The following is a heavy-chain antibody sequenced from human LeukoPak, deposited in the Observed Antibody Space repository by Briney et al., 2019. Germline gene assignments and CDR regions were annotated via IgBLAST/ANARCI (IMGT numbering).Heavy chain of an antibody. CDR2: IYHSGTT. V-gene: IGHV4-4*02. CDR1: GESIRSSNW. J-gene: IGHJ4*02. Sequence: PSGTLSLTCTVSGESIRSSNWWSWVRQPPGKGVEGIGEIYHSGTTNYNPSLKSRVTISFATSTNQFFLDLSPVTAADTAVYYCSNKVYCSTTSCHPAGYWGLGSLVTVPS. D-gene: IGHD2-2*01. CDR3: SNKVYCSTTSCHPAGY.